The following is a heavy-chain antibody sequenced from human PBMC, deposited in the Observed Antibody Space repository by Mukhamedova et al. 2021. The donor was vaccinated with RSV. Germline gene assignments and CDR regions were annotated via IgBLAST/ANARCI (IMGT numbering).Heavy chain of an antibody. D-gene: IGHD1-26*01. Sequence: VRQAPGKGLEWVSSISSSSSYIYYADSVKGRFTISRDNAKNSLYLQMNSLRAEDTAVYYCARGSGSYYFDYWGQGNLVTVSS. J-gene: IGHJ4*02. CDR2: ISSSSSYI. V-gene: IGHV3-21*01. CDR3: ARGSGSYYFDY.